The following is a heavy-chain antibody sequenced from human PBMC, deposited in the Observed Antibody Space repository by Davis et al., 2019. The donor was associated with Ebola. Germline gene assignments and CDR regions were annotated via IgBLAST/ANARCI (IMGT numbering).Heavy chain of an antibody. CDR2: ISGSGGNT. Sequence: GGSLRLSCADSVITFSSYAMTWVRQAPGKGLEWVSAISGSGGNTYYADSVKGRFTISRDSAKNSLYLQMNSLRAEDTAMYYCARGLWFAEGVFESWGQGTLVTVSS. V-gene: IGHV3-23*01. CDR1: VITFSSYA. D-gene: IGHD3-10*01. CDR3: ARGLWFAEGVFES. J-gene: IGHJ4*02.